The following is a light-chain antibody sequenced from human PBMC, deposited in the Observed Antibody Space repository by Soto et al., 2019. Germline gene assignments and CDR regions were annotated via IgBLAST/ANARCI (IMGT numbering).Light chain of an antibody. CDR2: DVN. CDR1: SSDIGTYDY. Sequence: QSALTQPASVSGSPGQSIAISCNGTSSDIGTYDYVSWYQQHPGKAPKLMLFDVNHRPSGVSDRFFGSKSGNTASLTISGLQAEDEADDYCSSYTTSSSVIFGGGTKLTVL. V-gene: IGLV2-14*03. J-gene: IGLJ2*01. CDR3: SSYTTSSSVI.